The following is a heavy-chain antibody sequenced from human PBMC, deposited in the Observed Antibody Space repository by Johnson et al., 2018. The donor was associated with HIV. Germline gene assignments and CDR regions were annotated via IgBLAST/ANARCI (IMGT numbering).Heavy chain of an antibody. Sequence: VQLVESGGGLVQPGGSLRLSCAASGFTFSSYDMHWVRQATGNGLDWISAIGTAGDTFYPGSVKGRFTISRDNAKNSLYLQMNSLSPGDTAVYYCVRGGSDAFDIWGQGTMVTVSS. D-gene: IGHD3-10*01. J-gene: IGHJ3*02. V-gene: IGHV3-13*01. CDR2: IGTAGDT. CDR1: GFTFSSYD. CDR3: VRGGSDAFDI.